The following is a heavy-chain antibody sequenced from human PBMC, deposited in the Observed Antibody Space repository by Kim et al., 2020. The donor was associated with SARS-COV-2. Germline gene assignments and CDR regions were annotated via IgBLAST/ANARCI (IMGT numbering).Heavy chain of an antibody. Sequence: SVKVSCTTSGGTFNRFVFSWMRQAPGQGPEWMGGISPIFGKSNYAKKFQDRVVMTADESTRTVYMEVSRLSAEDTAVYYCATEKGNTNGFDYWGQGTPV. D-gene: IGHD2-8*01. CDR2: ISPIFGKS. CDR3: ATEKGNTNGFDY. J-gene: IGHJ4*02. CDR1: GGTFNRFV. V-gene: IGHV1-69*13.